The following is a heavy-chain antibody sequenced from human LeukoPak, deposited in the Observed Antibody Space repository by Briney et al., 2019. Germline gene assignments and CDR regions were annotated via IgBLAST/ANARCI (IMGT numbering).Heavy chain of an antibody. J-gene: IGHJ6*02. V-gene: IGHV3-66*02. CDR3: ARVLGSYYYAMDV. CDR2: IYGGGST. CDR1: GFTVSSSY. D-gene: IGHD7-27*01. Sequence: SGGSLRLSCAAASGFTVSSSYMSWVRQAPGKGLEWVSVIYGGGSTSYADSVKGRFTFSRDTSKNTLYLQMNSLRPEDTAVYYCARVLGSYYYAMDVWGQGTTVTVSS.